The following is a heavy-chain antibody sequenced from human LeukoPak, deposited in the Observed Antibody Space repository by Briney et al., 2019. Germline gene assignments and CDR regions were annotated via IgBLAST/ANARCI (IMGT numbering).Heavy chain of an antibody. J-gene: IGHJ5*02. V-gene: IGHV1-18*01. D-gene: IGHD3-3*01. CDR3: ARITYDFWSGYYMPDDP. CDR2: ISIYNGNT. CDR1: GYTFTNYG. Sequence: ASVKVSCKASGYTFTNYGISWVRQAPGQGLEWMGWISIYNGNTDYAQKLRGRVTMTTDTSTSTAYMELRSLRSDDTAVYYCARITYDFWSGYYMPDDPWGQGTLVTVSS.